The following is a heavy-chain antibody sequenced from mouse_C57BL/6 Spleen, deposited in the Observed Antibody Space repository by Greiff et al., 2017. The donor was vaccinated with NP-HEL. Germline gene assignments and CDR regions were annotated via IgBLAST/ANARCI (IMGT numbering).Heavy chain of an antibody. D-gene: IGHD2-4*01. CDR1: GFSLTSYA. Sequence: VQLVESGPGLVAPSQSLSITCTVSGFSLTSYAISWVRQPPGKGLEWLGVIWTGGGTNYNSARKSRLSISKDNSKSQVFLKMNSLQTDDTARYYCARIPLSDYDPPLAYWGQGTLVTVSA. V-gene: IGHV2-9-1*01. CDR3: ARIPLSDYDPPLAY. CDR2: IWTGGGT. J-gene: IGHJ3*01.